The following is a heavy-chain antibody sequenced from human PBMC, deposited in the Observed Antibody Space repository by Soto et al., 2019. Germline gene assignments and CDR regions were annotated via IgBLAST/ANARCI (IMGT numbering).Heavy chain of an antibody. D-gene: IGHD2-15*01. CDR2: IHFSGST. V-gene: IGHV4-59*01. CDR3: ARDPAVVTREGRFFYYGMDV. Sequence: PSETLSLTCTVSGGSISSFYWSWMRQPPGKGLEWIGHIHFSGSTNYNPSLKSRVTISVDTSKRQFSLKLSSVTAADTAVYFCARDPAVVTREGRFFYYGMDVWGQGTTVTVSS. CDR1: GGSISSFY. J-gene: IGHJ6*02.